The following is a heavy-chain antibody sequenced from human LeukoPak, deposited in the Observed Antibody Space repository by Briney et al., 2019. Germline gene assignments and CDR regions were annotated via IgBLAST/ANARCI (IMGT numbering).Heavy chain of an antibody. CDR3: ARARYYYGSGSGIDY. CDR2: INHSGST. J-gene: IGHJ4*02. Sequence: KPSETLSLTCAVYGGSFSGYYWSWIRQPPGKGLEWIGEINHSGSTNYNPSLKSRVTISVDTSKNQFSLKLSSVTAADTAVYYCARARYYYGSGSGIDYWGQGTLVTVSS. D-gene: IGHD3-10*01. CDR1: GGSFSGYY. V-gene: IGHV4-34*01.